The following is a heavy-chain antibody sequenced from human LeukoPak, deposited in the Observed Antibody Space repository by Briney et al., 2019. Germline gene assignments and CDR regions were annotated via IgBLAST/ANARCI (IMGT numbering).Heavy chain of an antibody. D-gene: IGHD3-22*01. CDR1: GGSTSSYY. CDR2: IYYSGNT. J-gene: IGHJ4*02. CDR3: ARRAVTYYYDSSGYYPNYYFDY. V-gene: IGHV4-59*08. Sequence: SETLSLTCTVSGGSTSSYYWSWIRQPPGKGLEWIGYIYYSGNTNYNPSLKSRVTISVDTSKNQFSLKLSSVTAADTAVYYCARRAVTYYYDSSGYYPNYYFDYWGQGTLVTVSS.